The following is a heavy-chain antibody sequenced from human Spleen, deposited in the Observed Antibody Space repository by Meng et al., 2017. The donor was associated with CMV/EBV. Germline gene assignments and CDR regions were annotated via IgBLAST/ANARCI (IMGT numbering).Heavy chain of an antibody. J-gene: IGHJ4*02. CDR3: ARGGARWLQMYYFDY. D-gene: IGHD5-24*01. Sequence: SGGTFSSYAISWVRQAPGQGLEWMGGIIPIFGTANYAQKFQGRVTITTDESTSTAYMELSSLRSEDTAVYYCARGGARWLQMYYFDYWGQGTLVTVSS. CDR2: IIPIFGTA. CDR1: GGTFSSYA. V-gene: IGHV1-69*05.